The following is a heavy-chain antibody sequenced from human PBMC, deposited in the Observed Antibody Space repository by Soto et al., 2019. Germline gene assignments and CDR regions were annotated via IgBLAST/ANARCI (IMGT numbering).Heavy chain of an antibody. V-gene: IGHV1-46*03. CDR1: GYTFTSYY. CDR3: ARGYRYYDILTGYRPSDAFDI. D-gene: IGHD3-9*01. J-gene: IGHJ3*02. CDR2: IDPSGGST. Sequence: ASVKVSCKASGYTFTSYYMHWVRQAPGQGLEWMGIIDPSGGSTSHAQKFQGRVTMTRDTSTSTVYMELSSLRSEDTAVYYCARGYRYYDILTGYRPSDAFDIWGQGTMVTVSS.